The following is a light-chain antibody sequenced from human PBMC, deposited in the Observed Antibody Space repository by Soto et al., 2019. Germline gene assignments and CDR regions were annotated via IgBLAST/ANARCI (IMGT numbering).Light chain of an antibody. J-gene: IGKJ5*01. V-gene: IGKV1-33*01. CDR2: DAS. CDR3: QQYQSLPLT. Sequence: DIQITQSPSSLSASVGDRVTITCQASQDINKNLIWYQQKPGKAPKLLIYDASDLERGVPSRFSGSGSGTGFTFTISSLQPEDFATYYRQQYQSLPLTFGQGTRLEIK. CDR1: QDINKN.